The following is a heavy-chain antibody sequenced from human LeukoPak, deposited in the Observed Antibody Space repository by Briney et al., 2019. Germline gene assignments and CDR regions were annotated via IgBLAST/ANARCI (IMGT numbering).Heavy chain of an antibody. Sequence: PSETLSLTCAVYGGSFSGYYWSWIRQPPGKGLEWIGEINHSGSTNYNPSLKSRVTISVDTSKNQFSLKLSSVTAADTAVYYCASRALAYCGGDCQWYYFDYWGQGSLVTVSS. CDR3: ASRALAYCGGDCQWYYFDY. D-gene: IGHD2-21*02. J-gene: IGHJ4*02. V-gene: IGHV4-34*01. CDR1: GGSFSGYY. CDR2: INHSGST.